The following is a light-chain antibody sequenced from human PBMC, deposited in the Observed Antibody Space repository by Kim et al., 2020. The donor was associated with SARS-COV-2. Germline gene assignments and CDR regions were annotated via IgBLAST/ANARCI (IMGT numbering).Light chain of an antibody. CDR2: WAS. CDR3: QQYYSTPPT. Sequence: DIVMTQSPDSLAVSLGERATINCRSSQSLLYSSDNKTYLAWYQQKLGQPPKLLIHWASTRDSGVPDRFSGSGSGTDFTLSISRLQAEDVAVYSCQQYYSTPPTFGQVTRLEIK. J-gene: IGKJ5*01. V-gene: IGKV4-1*01. CDR1: QSLLYSSDNKTY.